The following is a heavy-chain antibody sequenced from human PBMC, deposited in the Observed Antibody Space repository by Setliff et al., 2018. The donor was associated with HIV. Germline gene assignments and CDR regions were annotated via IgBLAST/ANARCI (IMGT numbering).Heavy chain of an antibody. Sequence: PSETLSLTCSVSGASISTGEYYWSWVRQYPGKVLEWIGTIYHSGSTYYNTSLKSRVTISVDTSKNQFSLKLSSVTASDTAVYYCARALPKKPSTVTNYWYFDLWGQGTMVTVSS. CDR1: GASISTGEYY. J-gene: IGHJ2*01. V-gene: IGHV4-39*07. CDR2: IYHSGST. CDR3: ARALPKKPSTVTNYWYFDL. D-gene: IGHD4-17*01.